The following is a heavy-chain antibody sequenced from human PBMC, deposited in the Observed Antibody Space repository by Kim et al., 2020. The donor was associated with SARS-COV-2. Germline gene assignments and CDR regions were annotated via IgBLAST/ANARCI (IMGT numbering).Heavy chain of an antibody. V-gene: IGHV3-7*05. Sequence: GGSLRLSCAASGFTFGSFWMTWVRQAPGKGLEWVANINEDGREKYYVDSVKGRFTISRDNAKNSLYLQMNSLRAEDTAVYYCARGHSARWGQGTLVTVSS. CDR3: ARGHSAR. D-gene: IGHD5-18*01. CDR2: INEDGREK. J-gene: IGHJ4*02. CDR1: GFTFGSFW.